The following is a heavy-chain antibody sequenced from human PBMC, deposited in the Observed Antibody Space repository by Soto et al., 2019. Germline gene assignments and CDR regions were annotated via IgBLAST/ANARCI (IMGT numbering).Heavy chain of an antibody. CDR2: IYYSGST. Sequence: KTSETLSLTCSVPGGSISSGYYYWSWIRQPPGKGLEWIGYIYYSGSTYYNPSLKSRVTISVDTSKNQFSLKLSSVTAADTAVYYCARSSDYGDYGYWGQGTLVTVSS. J-gene: IGHJ4*02. D-gene: IGHD4-17*01. CDR1: GGSISSGYYY. V-gene: IGHV4-30-4*01. CDR3: ARSSDYGDYGY.